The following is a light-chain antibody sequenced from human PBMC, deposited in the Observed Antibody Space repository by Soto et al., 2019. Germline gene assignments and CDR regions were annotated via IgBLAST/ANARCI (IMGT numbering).Light chain of an antibody. V-gene: IGLV1-40*01. Sequence: QSVLTQPPSLSGAPGQNIIISCTGGGSNIGAGFDVHWYQQLPGTAPQLLIYGNTNRPSGVPDRFSGSKSGTSASLVITGLQAEDEADYYCQSYDTGLSGPVVFGGGTKVTVL. CDR3: QSYDTGLSGPVV. J-gene: IGLJ2*01. CDR1: GSNIGAGFD. CDR2: GNT.